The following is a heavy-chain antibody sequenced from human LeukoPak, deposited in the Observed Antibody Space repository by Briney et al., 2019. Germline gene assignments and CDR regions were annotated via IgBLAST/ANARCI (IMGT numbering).Heavy chain of an antibody. CDR1: GGTFSSYA. CDR3: ARDQAYDSSVSYMDV. CDR2: IIPIFGTA. J-gene: IGHJ6*03. Sequence: SVKVSCKASGGTFSSYANSWVRQAPGQGLEWMGGIIPIFGTANYAQKFQGRVTMTRDTSTSTVYMELSSLRSEDTAVYYCARDQAYDSSVSYMDVWGKGTTVTVSS. D-gene: IGHD3-22*01. V-gene: IGHV1-69*05.